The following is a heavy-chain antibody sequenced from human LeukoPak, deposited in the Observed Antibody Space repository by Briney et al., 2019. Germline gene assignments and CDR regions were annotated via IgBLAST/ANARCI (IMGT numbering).Heavy chain of an antibody. D-gene: IGHD6-13*01. Sequence: GGSLRLSCAASGFTFSDHYMDWVRQAPGKGLEWVGRTRNKANSYTTEYAASVKGRFTISRDDSKNSLYLQMNSLKTEDTAVYYCARAHSWLYYFDYWGQGTLVTVSS. V-gene: IGHV3-72*01. CDR3: ARAHSWLYYFDY. CDR2: TRNKANSYTT. CDR1: GFTFSDHY. J-gene: IGHJ4*02.